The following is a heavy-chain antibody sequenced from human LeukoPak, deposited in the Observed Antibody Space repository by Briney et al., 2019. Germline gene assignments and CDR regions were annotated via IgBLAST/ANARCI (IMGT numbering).Heavy chain of an antibody. CDR1: GFTFSTYS. D-gene: IGHD2-15*01. CDR3: ARVSQTPGGRGYFDY. Sequence: GGSLRLSCAASGFTFSTYSMKWLRQAPGRGLEGVSYISSSSCTIYYADSVKGRFTISRDNAKNSLYLQMNSLSAEDTAVYYCARVSQTPGGRGYFDYWGQGTLVTVSS. V-gene: IGHV3-48*01. J-gene: IGHJ4*02. CDR2: ISSSSCTI.